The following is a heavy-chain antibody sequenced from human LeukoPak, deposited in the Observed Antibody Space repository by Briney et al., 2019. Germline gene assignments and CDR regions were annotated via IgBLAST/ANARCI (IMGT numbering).Heavy chain of an antibody. D-gene: IGHD3-9*01. CDR2: IRYDGSNK. Sequence: GGSLRLSCAASGFTFSSYGMHWVRQAPGKGLEWVAFIRYDGSNKYYADSVKGRFTISRDNSKNTLYLQMNSLRAEDTAVYYCAKDSSSYDILTGYPDYWGQGTLVTVSS. CDR3: AKDSSSYDILTGYPDY. V-gene: IGHV3-30*02. CDR1: GFTFSSYG. J-gene: IGHJ4*02.